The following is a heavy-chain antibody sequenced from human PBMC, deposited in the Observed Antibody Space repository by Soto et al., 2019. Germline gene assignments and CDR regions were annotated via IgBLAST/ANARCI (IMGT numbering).Heavy chain of an antibody. V-gene: IGHV4-34*01. CDR1: GGSFSGYY. CDR2: INHSGST. D-gene: IGHD3-22*01. CDR3: ARGLLRDQSDY. J-gene: IGHJ4*02. Sequence: QVQLQQWGAGLLKPSETLSLTCAVYGGSFSGYYWSWIRQPPGQGLEWNGEINHSGSTNYNPSLKSRVTISVDTSKNQFSLKLSSVTAADTAVYYCARGLLRDQSDYWGQGTLVTVSS.